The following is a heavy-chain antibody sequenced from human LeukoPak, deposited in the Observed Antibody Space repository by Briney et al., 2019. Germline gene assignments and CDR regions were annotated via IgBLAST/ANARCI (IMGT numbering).Heavy chain of an antibody. Sequence: SETLSLTCTVSGGSISCGDYYWGWIRQPPGKGLEWIGSIYYSGSTYYNPSLKSRVTISVDTSKNQFSLKLSSVTAADTAVYYCARLGSGWSFDYWGQGTLVTVSS. CDR3: ARLGSGWSFDY. CDR2: IYYSGST. J-gene: IGHJ4*02. CDR1: GGSISCGDYY. D-gene: IGHD6-19*01. V-gene: IGHV4-39*01.